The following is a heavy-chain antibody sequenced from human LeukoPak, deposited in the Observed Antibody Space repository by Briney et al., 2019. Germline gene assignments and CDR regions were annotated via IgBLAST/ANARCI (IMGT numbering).Heavy chain of an antibody. V-gene: IGHV3-21*04. J-gene: IGHJ4*02. D-gene: IGHD4-17*01. Sequence: GGSLRLSCAASGFTFSTYNMNWVRQAPGKGLEWVSSISTSSIYIYYADSVKGRFTISRDNAKNSLSLQMNSLRAEDTAVYYCAKPTGVNTVTAPFEYWGQGTLGTVSS. CDR1: GFTFSTYN. CDR3: AKPTGVNTVTAPFEY. CDR2: ISTSSIYI.